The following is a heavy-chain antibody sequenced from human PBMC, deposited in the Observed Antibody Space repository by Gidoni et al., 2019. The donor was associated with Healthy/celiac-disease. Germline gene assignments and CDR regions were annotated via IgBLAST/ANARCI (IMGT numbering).Heavy chain of an antibody. D-gene: IGHD3-9*01. V-gene: IGHV3-7*03. J-gene: IGHJ5*02. CDR3: ARDVPYYDILTGYYSPNWFDP. CDR2: IKQDGSEK. CDR1: GFTFGRYW. Sequence: EVQLVESGGGLVQPGVSVGPSCASSGFTFGRYWMTLVRQAPGKGLEWVANIKQDGSEKYYVDSVKGRFTISRDNAKNSLYLQMNSLRAEDTAVYYCARDVPYYDILTGYYSPNWFDPWGQGTLVTVSS.